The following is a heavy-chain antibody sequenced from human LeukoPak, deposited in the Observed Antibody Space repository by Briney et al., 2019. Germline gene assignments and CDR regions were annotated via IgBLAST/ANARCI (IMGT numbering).Heavy chain of an antibody. CDR3: VRQASGYYPSYFDP. V-gene: IGHV4-39*01. J-gene: IGHJ5*02. Sequence: SETLSLTCTASGGSIFESTYYWGWLRQAPGKGLEWIGSIFYSGTSFYTPSLKSRLTIFADTSKNQFSLKLTSVPAADPAVYYCVRQASGYYPSYFDPWGQGTLVTVSS. CDR2: IFYSGTS. CDR1: GGSIFESTYY. D-gene: IGHD3-22*01.